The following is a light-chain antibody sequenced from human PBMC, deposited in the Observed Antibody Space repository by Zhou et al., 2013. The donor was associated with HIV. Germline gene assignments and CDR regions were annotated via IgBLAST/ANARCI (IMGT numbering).Light chain of an antibody. Sequence: DIQMAQSPSSLSASVGDRVTISCRASQAVRNYLAWFRQHPGKAPKSLMYAASTLERGVPSRFSGSGSGTDFTLTITALQPEDFATYYCQQYYSSPPTFGQGHDWRL. CDR3: QQYYSSPPT. CDR2: AAS. V-gene: IGKV1-16*01. CDR1: QAVRNY. J-gene: IGKJ5*01.